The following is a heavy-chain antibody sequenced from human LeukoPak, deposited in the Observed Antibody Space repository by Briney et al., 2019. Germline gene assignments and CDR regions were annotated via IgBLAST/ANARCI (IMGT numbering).Heavy chain of an antibody. CDR2: INHSGST. D-gene: IGHD3-10*01. Sequence: SETLSLTCAVYGGSFSGYYWSWIRQPPGKGLEWIGEINHSGSTNYNPSLKSRVTISVDTSKNQFSLKLSSVTAADTAVYYCARGGIAYGPGWFDPWGQGTLVTVSS. CDR3: ARGGIAYGPGWFDP. J-gene: IGHJ5*02. V-gene: IGHV4-34*01. CDR1: GGSFSGYY.